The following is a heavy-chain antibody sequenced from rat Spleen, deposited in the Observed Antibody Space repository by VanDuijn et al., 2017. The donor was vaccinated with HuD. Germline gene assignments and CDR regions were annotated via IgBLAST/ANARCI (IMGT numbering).Heavy chain of an antibody. CDR1: GFTFSNYD. D-gene: IGHD1-4*01. Sequence: EVQLVESGGGLVQPGRSLKLSCAASGFTFSNYDMAWVRQAPTKGLEWVASISTSGGSTYYRDSVKGRFTVSRDNAKSTLYLQMDSLRSEDTATYYCARPGGDYWGQGVMVTVSS. V-gene: IGHV5-25*01. CDR3: ARPGGDY. CDR2: ISTSGGST. J-gene: IGHJ2*01.